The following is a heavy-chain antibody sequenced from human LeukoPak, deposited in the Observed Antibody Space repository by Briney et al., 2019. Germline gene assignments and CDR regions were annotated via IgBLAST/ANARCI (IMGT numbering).Heavy chain of an antibody. J-gene: IGHJ4*02. V-gene: IGHV3-30*04. CDR2: ISYDGSNK. CDR1: GFTFSSYA. D-gene: IGHD3-9*01. Sequence: GGSLRLSCAASGFTFSSYAMHWVRQAPGKGLEGVAVISYDGSNKYYADSVKGRYTISRDNSKNTLYLQMNSLRAEDTAVYYCARGRGCDILAGCGYWGQGTLVTVSS. CDR3: ARGRGCDILAGCGY.